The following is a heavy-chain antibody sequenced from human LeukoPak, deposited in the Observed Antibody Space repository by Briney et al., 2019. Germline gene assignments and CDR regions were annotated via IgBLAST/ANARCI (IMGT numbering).Heavy chain of an antibody. V-gene: IGHV3-23*01. J-gene: IGHJ4*02. CDR2: IAVVGGNT. CDR1: GFTFSSYG. Sequence: PGRSLRLCCAPSGFTFSSYGMLWLRQAPGKGLEWVSTIAVVGGNTHYADSVEGRFTISRQDSNNALHLQLNSLRAEDTAIYYCARDCCSGGGPLDIWGQGTLVTVSS. D-gene: IGHD2-15*01. CDR3: ARDCCSGGGPLDI.